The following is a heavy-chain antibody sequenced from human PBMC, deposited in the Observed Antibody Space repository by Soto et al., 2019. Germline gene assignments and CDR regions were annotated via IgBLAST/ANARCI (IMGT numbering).Heavy chain of an antibody. J-gene: IGHJ6*02. V-gene: IGHV3-74*01. CDR3: ARDEPNDDCWRRGLDV. D-gene: IGHD3-3*01. CDR2: INSDSSST. CDR1: GFTFSSYW. Sequence: EVQLVESGGGLVQPGGSLRLSCAASGFTFSSYWMHWVRQAPGKGLEWVSRINSDSSSTNYADSVKGRFTITRDNAKNTLYLQMNSLRAEDTAVYYCARDEPNDDCWRRGLDVWGQGTTVIVSS.